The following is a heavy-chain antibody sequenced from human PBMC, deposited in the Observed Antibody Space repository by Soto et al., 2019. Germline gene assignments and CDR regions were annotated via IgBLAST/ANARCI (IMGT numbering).Heavy chain of an antibody. Sequence: PGLSLRLSCAASGFTFSSYAMNWVRQAPGKGLEWVAVISYDGSNKYYADSLKVRFTISRDNSKNTLYLQMNSLRAEDTAVYYCAKPIGGVYSSSRKGEFDYWGQGTLVTVSS. J-gene: IGHJ4*02. CDR2: ISYDGSNK. V-gene: IGHV3-30*18. D-gene: IGHD6-13*01. CDR3: AKPIGGVYSSSRKGEFDY. CDR1: GFTFSSYA.